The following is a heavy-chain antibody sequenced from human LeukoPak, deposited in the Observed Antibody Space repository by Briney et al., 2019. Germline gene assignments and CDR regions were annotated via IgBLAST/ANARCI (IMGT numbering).Heavy chain of an antibody. D-gene: IGHD4/OR15-4a*01. CDR3: AREAFNYGGYYYYYMDV. CDR2: IKQDGSEK. V-gene: IGHV3-7*01. CDR1: GFTFSSYW. J-gene: IGHJ6*03. Sequence: PGGSLRLSCAASGFTFSSYWMSWVRQAPGKGLEWVANIKQDGSEKYYVDSVKGRFTISRDNAKNSLYLQMNSLRAEDTAVYYCAREAFNYGGYYYYYMDVWGKGTTVTVSS.